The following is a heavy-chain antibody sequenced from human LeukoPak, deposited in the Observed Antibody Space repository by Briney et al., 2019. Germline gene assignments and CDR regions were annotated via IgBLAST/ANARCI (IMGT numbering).Heavy chain of an antibody. J-gene: IGHJ4*02. CDR2: INHSGST. CDR3: ARGPSTYYYDSSGYYDY. V-gene: IGHV4-34*01. Sequence: SETLSLTCAVYGGSFSGYYWSWIRQPPGMGLEWIGEINHSGSTNYNPSLKSRVTISVDTSKNQFSLKLSSVTAADTAVYYCARGPSTYYYDSSGYYDYWGQGTLVTVSS. CDR1: GGSFSGYY. D-gene: IGHD3-22*01.